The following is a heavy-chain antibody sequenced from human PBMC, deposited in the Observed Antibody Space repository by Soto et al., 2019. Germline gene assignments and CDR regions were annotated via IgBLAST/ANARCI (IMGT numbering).Heavy chain of an antibody. CDR1: GYTFTSYG. CDR2: ISAYNGNT. CDR3: ARDVAARFGFRCFDY. J-gene: IGHJ4*02. Sequence: SVKVSCKASGYTFTSYGISWVRQAPGQGLEWMGWISAYNGNTNYAQKLQGRVTMTTDTSTSTAYMELRSMRSDDTAVYYCARDVAARFGFRCFDYCGQATLVPVSS. V-gene: IGHV1-18*04. D-gene: IGHD3-10*01.